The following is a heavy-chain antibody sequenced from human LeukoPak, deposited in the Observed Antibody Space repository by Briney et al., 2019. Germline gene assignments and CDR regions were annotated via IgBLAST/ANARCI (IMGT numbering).Heavy chain of an antibody. J-gene: IGHJ4*02. CDR2: IYHTGST. Sequence: SETLSLTCAVSGGSITTKNWWIWVRQPPGRGLEWIGEIYHTGSTNYHPSLKSRLTISRDKSKNQFSLKLTSVTAADTAVYYCALAFRQQLVRFDYWGQGTLVTVSS. CDR1: GGSITTKNW. V-gene: IGHV4-4*02. CDR3: ALAFRQQLVRFDY. D-gene: IGHD6-13*01.